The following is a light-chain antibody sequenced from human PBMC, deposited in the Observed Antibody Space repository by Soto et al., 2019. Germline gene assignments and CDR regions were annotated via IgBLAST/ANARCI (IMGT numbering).Light chain of an antibody. Sequence: QSALTQPPSASGSPGQSVTISCTGTSNEVGGYNYVSWYQQHPGKAPKLMIYEVTKRPSGVPDRFSGSKSGNTASLTVSGLQAEDEAYYYCSSYAGSNSVVFGGGTKLTVL. V-gene: IGLV2-8*01. J-gene: IGLJ2*01. CDR3: SSYAGSNSVV. CDR2: EVT. CDR1: SNEVGGYNY.